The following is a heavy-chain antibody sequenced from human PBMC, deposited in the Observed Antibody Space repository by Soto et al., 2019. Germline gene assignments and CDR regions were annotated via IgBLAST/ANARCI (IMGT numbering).Heavy chain of an antibody. D-gene: IGHD2-8*02. J-gene: IGHJ4*02. CDR1: SGSIFSSNW. V-gene: IGHV4-4*02. CDR3: ASHLVITGMRGFGH. CDR2: IRNNGGAA. Sequence: QVQLQESGPGLVTPSGTLSLTCAVSSGSIFSSNWWSWVRQPPGKGPAWIGEIRNNGGAANYNPSHRSRVIISGDTSKHDFSLKLFSGTAADTAVYYCASHLVITGMRGFGHWGLGTLVTVSS.